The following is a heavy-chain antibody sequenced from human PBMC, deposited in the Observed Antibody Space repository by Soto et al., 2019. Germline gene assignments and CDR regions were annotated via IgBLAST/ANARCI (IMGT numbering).Heavy chain of an antibody. CDR3: TARVAASPF. CDR2: IKSKTDGGTT. Sequence: EVQLVESGGGLVKPGGSLRLSCAASGFTFSSAWMNWVRQAPGKGLEWVGRIKSKTDGGTTDYAAPGKGRFTISRDDSKNMLYLQLDSLKTGDTAMYYCTARVAASPFWGQGTLVTVSS. D-gene: IGHD6-6*01. J-gene: IGHJ4*02. V-gene: IGHV3-15*07. CDR1: GFTFSSAW.